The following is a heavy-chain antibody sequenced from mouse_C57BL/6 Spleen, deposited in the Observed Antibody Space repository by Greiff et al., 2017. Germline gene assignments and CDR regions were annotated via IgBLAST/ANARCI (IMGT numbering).Heavy chain of an antibody. Sequence: EVMLVESGGGLVQPGGSMKLSCVASGFTFSNYWMNWVRQSPEKGLEWVAQIRLKSDNYATDYAESVKGRFTISRDDSKSSVYLQMNNLRAEDTGIYYCTGNSYYFDYWGQGTTLTVSS. D-gene: IGHD4-1*02. CDR1: GFTFSNYW. CDR3: TGNSYYFDY. CDR2: IRLKSDNYAT. J-gene: IGHJ2*01. V-gene: IGHV6-3*01.